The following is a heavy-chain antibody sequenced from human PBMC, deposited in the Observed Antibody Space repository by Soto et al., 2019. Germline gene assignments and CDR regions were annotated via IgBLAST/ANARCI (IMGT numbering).Heavy chain of an antibody. J-gene: IGHJ4*02. CDR2: IHPNNGGA. CDR3: ARGEGQFDTTGSYYVY. CDR1: GYIFTDYY. D-gene: IGHD3-22*01. V-gene: IGHV1-2*02. Sequence: ASVKVSCKASGYIFTDYYYHWVRQAPGQGLEWMGWIHPNNGGANYAQKFQGRVTMTRDTSISTAYMELSRPTSDDTAVYYCARGEGQFDTTGSYYVYWGQGSLVTVPQ.